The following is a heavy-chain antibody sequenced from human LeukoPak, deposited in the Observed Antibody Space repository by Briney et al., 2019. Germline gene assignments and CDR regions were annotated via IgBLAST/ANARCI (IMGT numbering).Heavy chain of an antibody. V-gene: IGHV4-59*12. Sequence: SETLSLTCTVSGGSISNKYWSWIRQPPGKGLEWIGYIYYSGSTNYNPSLKSRVTILVDTSKNQLSLKLSSVTAADTAVYYCARDPGFDWFDPWGQGTLVTVSS. J-gene: IGHJ5*02. CDR3: ARDPGFDWFDP. CDR2: IYYSGST. CDR1: GGSISNKY. D-gene: IGHD3-16*01.